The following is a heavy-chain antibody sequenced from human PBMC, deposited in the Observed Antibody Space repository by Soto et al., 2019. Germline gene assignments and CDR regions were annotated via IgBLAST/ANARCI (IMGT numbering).Heavy chain of an antibody. CDR3: AREGSNYYGMDV. CDR1: GYTFTNYY. CDR2: INPSGGST. J-gene: IGHJ6*02. Sequence: QVQLVQSGAEVKKPGASVKVSCKASGYTFTNYYMHWVRQAPGQGLERMGVINPSGGSTTYAQKFQGRVTMTRDTSTSTVYMELSSLRSEDTTVYYCAREGSNYYGMDVWGQGTTVTVSS. V-gene: IGHV1-46*01.